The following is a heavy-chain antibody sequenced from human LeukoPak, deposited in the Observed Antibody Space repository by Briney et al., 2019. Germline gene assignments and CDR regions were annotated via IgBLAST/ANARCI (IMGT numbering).Heavy chain of an antibody. CDR1: GYTFTSYD. Sequence: ASVKVSCKASGYTFTSYDINWVRQATGQGLEWMGGFDPEDGETIYAQKFQGRVTMTEDTSTDTAYMELSSLKSEDTAVYYCAREGVRYSYGYNWFDPWGQGTLVTVSS. CDR2: FDPEDGET. D-gene: IGHD5-18*01. CDR3: AREGVRYSYGYNWFDP. J-gene: IGHJ5*02. V-gene: IGHV1-24*01.